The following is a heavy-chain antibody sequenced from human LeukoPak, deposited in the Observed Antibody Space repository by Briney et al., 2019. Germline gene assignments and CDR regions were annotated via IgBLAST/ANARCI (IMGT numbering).Heavy chain of an antibody. V-gene: IGHV3-48*04. CDR1: GFTFSSYS. CDR2: ITPSGSST. Sequence: GGSLRLSCAASGFTFSSYSMNWVRQAPGKGLEWLSYITPSGSSTYYADSVKGRFTISRDNAKSSLYLQMNSLRVEDTAVYYCTNHALDYWGQGTLVTVSS. J-gene: IGHJ4*02. D-gene: IGHD2-2*01. CDR3: TNHALDY.